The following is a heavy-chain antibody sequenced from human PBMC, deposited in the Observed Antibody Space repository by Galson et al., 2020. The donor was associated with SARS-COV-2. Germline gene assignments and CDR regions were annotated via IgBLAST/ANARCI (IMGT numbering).Heavy chain of an antibody. J-gene: IGHJ5*02. V-gene: IGHV5-10-1*01. CDR1: GYSFTSYW. Sequence: HGESLKISCTGSGYSFTSYWISWVRQMPGKGLEWMGRIDPSDSYTNYSPSFQGHVTIPADKSLSTAYLQWSSLKASDPALYYCAGHGVHDIVGGPAAIFGFAPWGQGTLVTVSS. CDR2: IDPSDSYT. CDR3: AGHGVHDIVGGPAAIFGFAP. D-gene: IGHD2-2*01.